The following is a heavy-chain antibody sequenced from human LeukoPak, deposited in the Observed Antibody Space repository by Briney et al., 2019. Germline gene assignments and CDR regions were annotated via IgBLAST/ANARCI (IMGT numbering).Heavy chain of an antibody. J-gene: IGHJ1*01. Sequence: GGSLRLSCAASGFTFSSYSMNWVRQAPGKGLEWVSSISSSSSYIYYADSVKGRFTISRDNAKNSLYLQMNSLRAEDTAVYYCATYSSSNGREFQYWGQGTLVTVSS. CDR2: ISSSSSYI. CDR1: GFTFSSYS. V-gene: IGHV3-21*01. CDR3: ATYSSSNGREFQY. D-gene: IGHD2-2*01.